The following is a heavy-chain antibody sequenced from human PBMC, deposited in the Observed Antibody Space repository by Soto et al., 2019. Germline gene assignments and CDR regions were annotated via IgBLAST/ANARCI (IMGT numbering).Heavy chain of an antibody. CDR1: GFTFSSYD. CDR2: IGTAGDT. V-gene: IGHV3-13*01. D-gene: IGHD5-12*01. Sequence: EVQLVESGGGLVQPGGSLRLSCAASGFTFSSYDMHWVRQATGKGLEWVSAIGTAGDTYYPGSVKGRFTISRENAKNSLYLQMNSLRAEDTAVYYCARGEWLPLFDYWGQGTLVTVSS. CDR3: ARGEWLPLFDY. J-gene: IGHJ4*02.